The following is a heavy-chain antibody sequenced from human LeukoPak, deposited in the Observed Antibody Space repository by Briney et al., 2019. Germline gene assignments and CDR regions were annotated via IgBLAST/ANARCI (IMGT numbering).Heavy chain of an antibody. CDR2: ISSSSSTI. Sequence: TGGSLRLSCAASGFTFSSYSMNWVRQAPGKGLEWVSYISSSSSTIYYADSVKGRFTISRDNAKNSLYLQMNRLRVEDTALHYCARAQTYGDSSLLLDYWGQGTLVTVSS. V-gene: IGHV3-48*01. CDR1: GFTFSSYS. D-gene: IGHD4-17*01. J-gene: IGHJ4*02. CDR3: ARAQTYGDSSLLLDY.